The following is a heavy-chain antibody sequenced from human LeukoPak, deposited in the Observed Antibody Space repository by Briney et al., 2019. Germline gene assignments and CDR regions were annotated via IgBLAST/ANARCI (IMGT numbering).Heavy chain of an antibody. CDR1: GFTFSSYG. CDR2: IWYDGSNK. V-gene: IGHV3-33*06. CDR3: AKGEIGDFYYYMDV. Sequence: GRSLRLSCAASGFTFSSYGMHWVRQAPGKGLEGVAVIWYDGSNKYYADSVKGRFTISRDNSKNTLYLQMNSLRAEDTAVYYCAKGEIGDFYYYMDVWGKGTTVTVSS. D-gene: IGHD4-17*01. J-gene: IGHJ6*03.